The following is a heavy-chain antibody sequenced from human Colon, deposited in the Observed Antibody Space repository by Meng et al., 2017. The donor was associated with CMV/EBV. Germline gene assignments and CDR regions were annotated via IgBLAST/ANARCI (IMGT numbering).Heavy chain of an antibody. D-gene: IGHD2-2*01. CDR3: ARGVHGRYCPGTTCYPVDD. CDR2: MNYGGSK. J-gene: IGHJ4*02. Sequence: SETLSPTCTVLGAPTRSSSYYWGWIRHTPGKGLEWIGNMNYGGSKYYNPSLKSQVSMSADTSKDQFFLKLTSVTAADTAVYYCARGVHGRYCPGTTCYPVDDWGQGTLVTVSS. CDR1: GAPTRSSSYY. V-gene: IGHV4-39*07.